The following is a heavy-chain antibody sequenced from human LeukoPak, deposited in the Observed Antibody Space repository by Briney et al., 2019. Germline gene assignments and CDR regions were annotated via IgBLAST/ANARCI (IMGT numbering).Heavy chain of an antibody. J-gene: IGHJ4*02. CDR3: ARANTIFGVVIRPFDY. Sequence: SETLSLTCTVSGDSISSGGYYWSWIRQHPGKGLEWIGYIYYSGSTYYNPSLKSRVTISVDTSKNQFSLKLSSVTAADTAVYYCARANTIFGVVIRPFDYWGQGTLVTVSS. D-gene: IGHD3-3*01. CDR1: GDSISSGGYY. CDR2: IYYSGST. V-gene: IGHV4-31*03.